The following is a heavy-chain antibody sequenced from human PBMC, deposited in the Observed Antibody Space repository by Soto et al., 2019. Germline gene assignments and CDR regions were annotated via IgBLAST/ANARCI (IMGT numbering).Heavy chain of an antibody. CDR1: GYTLTGYY. CDR2: INPNSGGT. V-gene: IGHV1-2*04. CDR3: ARNNYDILTGYRGDYFDY. D-gene: IGHD3-9*01. Sequence: ASVKVSCKASGYTLTGYYMHWVRQAPGQGLEWMGWINPNSGGTNYAQKFQGWVTMTRDTSISTAYMELSRLRSDDTAVYYCARNNYDILTGYRGDYFDYWGQGTLVTVSS. J-gene: IGHJ4*02.